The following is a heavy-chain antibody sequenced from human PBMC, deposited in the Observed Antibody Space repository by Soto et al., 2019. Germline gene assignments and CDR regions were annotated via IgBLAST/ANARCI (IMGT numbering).Heavy chain of an antibody. CDR3: AHGSGWLFDY. J-gene: IGHJ4*02. CDR1: GFSLSSGEVVG. CDR2: IYWDDDN. V-gene: IGHV2-5*02. D-gene: IGHD6-19*01. Sequence: QITLKESGPPLVKPTQTLTLTCTFSGFSLSSGEVVGVGWFRQPPGKALEWLALIYWDDDNRYSPSLKSRLTITKDTSKNQVVLTMTNLDPVDTATYHYAHGSGWLFDYWGQGMLVTVSS.